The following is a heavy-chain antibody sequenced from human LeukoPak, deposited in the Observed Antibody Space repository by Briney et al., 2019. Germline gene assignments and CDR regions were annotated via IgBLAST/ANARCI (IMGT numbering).Heavy chain of an antibody. CDR3: ARGVGAVGDY. V-gene: IGHV1-8*01. CDR2: MNPGSGNS. J-gene: IGHJ4*02. Sequence: ASVKVSCKASGYTFTENDINWVRQAGGRGLEWMGWMNPGSGNSASAQRFQGRVTMTRDTSMNTAYMELSSLRSEDTAIYYCARGVGAVGDYWGQGTPVTVSS. D-gene: IGHD1-26*01. CDR1: GYTFTEND.